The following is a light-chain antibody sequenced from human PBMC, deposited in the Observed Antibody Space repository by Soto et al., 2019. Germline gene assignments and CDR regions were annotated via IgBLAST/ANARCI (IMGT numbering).Light chain of an antibody. Sequence: TPSPSSLAESLGDSVTIPCRAGKDISSWSAWYQQKPGKVPRLLLYAPSSLQSGVPSRFSGSGSGTDFTLTISSLQHEDFANYYCQQSYTTDALSFGGGTKVDIK. V-gene: IGKV1-39*01. CDR1: KDISSW. J-gene: IGKJ4*01. CDR2: APS. CDR3: QQSYTTDALS.